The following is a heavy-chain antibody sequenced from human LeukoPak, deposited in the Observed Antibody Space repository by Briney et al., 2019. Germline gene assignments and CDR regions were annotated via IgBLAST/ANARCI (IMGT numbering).Heavy chain of an antibody. D-gene: IGHD3-10*01. Sequence: ASVKVSCKASGYTFTGYYMHWVRQAPGQGLEWMGWINPNSGGTNYAQKFQGRATMTRDTSISTAYMELRSLRSDDTAVYYCARDRPVGELAESYYYYYGMDVWGQGTTVTVSS. J-gene: IGHJ6*02. V-gene: IGHV1-2*02. CDR3: ARDRPVGELAESYYYYYGMDV. CDR2: INPNSGGT. CDR1: GYTFTGYY.